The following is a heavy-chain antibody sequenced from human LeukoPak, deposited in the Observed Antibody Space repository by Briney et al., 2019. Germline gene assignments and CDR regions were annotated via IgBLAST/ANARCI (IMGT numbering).Heavy chain of an antibody. CDR1: GGSVSSSSYY. CDR2: IYYSGST. Sequence: PSETLSLTCTVSGGSVSSSSYYWSWIRQPPGKGLEWIGSIYYSGSTYYNPSLKSRVTISVDTSKNQFSLKLSSVTAADTAVYYCAREMTIVRNFDYWGQGTLVTVSS. D-gene: IGHD4/OR15-4a*01. V-gene: IGHV4-39*07. J-gene: IGHJ4*02. CDR3: AREMTIVRNFDY.